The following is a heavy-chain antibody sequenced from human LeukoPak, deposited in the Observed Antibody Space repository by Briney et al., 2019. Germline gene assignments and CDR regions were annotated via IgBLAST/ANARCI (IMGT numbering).Heavy chain of an antibody. V-gene: IGHV4-34*01. J-gene: IGHJ5*02. CDR2: INHSGST. CDR1: GGSFSGYY. CDR3: ARGRNYYGSGSYLNWFDP. Sequence: SETLSLTCAVYGGSFSGYYWSWIRQPPGKGLEWIGEINHSGSTNYNPSLKSRVTISVDTSKNQFSLKLSSVTAADTAVYYCARGRNYYGSGSYLNWFDPWGQGTLVTVSS. D-gene: IGHD3-10*01.